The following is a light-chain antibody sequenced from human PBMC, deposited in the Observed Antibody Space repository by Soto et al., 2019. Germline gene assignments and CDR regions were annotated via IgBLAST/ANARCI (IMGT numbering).Light chain of an antibody. CDR3: CSYAGSYPYV. CDR2: DVS. CDR1: SSNIGSNY. Sequence: QSVLTQPPSASGTPGQRVTISCSGSSSNIGSNYVSWYQQHPGKAPKLMIYDVSKRPSGVPDRFSGSKSGNTASLTISGLQAEDEADYYCCSYAGSYPYVFGTGTKVTVL. J-gene: IGLJ1*01. V-gene: IGLV2-11*01.